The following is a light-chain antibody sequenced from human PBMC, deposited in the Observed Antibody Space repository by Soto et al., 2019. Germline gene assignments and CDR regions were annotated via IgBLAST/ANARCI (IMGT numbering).Light chain of an antibody. V-gene: IGKV1-12*01. CDR3: QQASVLPFT. J-gene: IGKJ3*01. Sequence: DLQMTQSPSSVSASVGDRVTITCRASRDIGTWLAWYQQIPGKAPTLLIFAASTLQNRVPSRFSGSGSGTDFTLTISGLQPEDFATYYCQQASVLPFTFGPGTKVDIK. CDR2: AAS. CDR1: RDIGTW.